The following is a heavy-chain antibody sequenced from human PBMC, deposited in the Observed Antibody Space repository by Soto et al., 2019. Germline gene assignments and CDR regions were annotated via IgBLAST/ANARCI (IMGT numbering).Heavy chain of an antibody. J-gene: IGHJ6*02. CDR1: GYSFTSYW. CDR2: IVPSDSYT. Sequence: PGESLKISCKGSGYSFTSYWISWVRQMPGKGLEWMGRIVPSDSYTNYSPSFQGHVTISADKSISTAYLQWSSLKASDTAMYYCATGGAYYYDSSVVQYYYYYGMDVWGQGTTVTVSS. V-gene: IGHV5-10-1*01. D-gene: IGHD3-22*01. CDR3: ATGGAYYYDSSVVQYYYYYGMDV.